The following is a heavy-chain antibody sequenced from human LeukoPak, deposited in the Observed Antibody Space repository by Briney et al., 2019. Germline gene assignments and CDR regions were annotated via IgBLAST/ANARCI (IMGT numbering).Heavy chain of an antibody. Sequence: GGSLRLSCAASGFTSSSYWMNWVRQAPGKGLEWVANINQDGSAQHYVDSVKGRFTFSRDNAMNSLFLQMNNLRAEDTAVYYCLTIVETDLDAFDIWGQGTKVTVSS. CDR3: LTIVETDLDAFDI. J-gene: IGHJ3*02. CDR2: INQDGSAQ. D-gene: IGHD2-21*01. CDR1: GFTSSSYW. V-gene: IGHV3-7*01.